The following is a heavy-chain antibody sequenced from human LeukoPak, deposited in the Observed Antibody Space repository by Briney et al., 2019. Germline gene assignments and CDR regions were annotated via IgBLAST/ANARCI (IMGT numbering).Heavy chain of an antibody. CDR1: DASISGYY. CDR2: IHFSGRT. Sequence: SETLSLTCTVSDASISGYYWSWIRQPPGKGLEWIGSIHFSGRTNYNPSLRSRVTISVDTSKNQLSLKLSSVTAADTAVYYCARDLGGFYFDYWGQGTLGTVSS. J-gene: IGHJ4*02. D-gene: IGHD2-15*01. CDR3: ARDLGGFYFDY. V-gene: IGHV4-59*01.